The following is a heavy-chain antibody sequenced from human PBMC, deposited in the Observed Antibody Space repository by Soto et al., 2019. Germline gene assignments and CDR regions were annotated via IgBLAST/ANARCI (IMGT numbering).Heavy chain of an antibody. Sequence: QPGGSLRLSCVASGFSFSTYWMHWVRQGPGKGLVWVSRINSDGTTSYADSVKGRFTISRDNAKNTLYLQMNSLRAEDTAVYFCARGGEWQRSYYFDYWGQGTLVTVSS. V-gene: IGHV3-74*01. CDR2: INSDGTT. J-gene: IGHJ4*02. D-gene: IGHD5-12*01. CDR1: GFSFSTYW. CDR3: ARGGEWQRSYYFDY.